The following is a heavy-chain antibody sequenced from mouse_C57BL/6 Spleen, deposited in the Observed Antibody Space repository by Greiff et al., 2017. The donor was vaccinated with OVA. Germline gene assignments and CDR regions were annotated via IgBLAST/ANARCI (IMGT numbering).Heavy chain of an antibody. CDR2: IDPSDSYT. CDR1: GYTFTSYW. J-gene: IGHJ2*01. CDR3: ATLDY. Sequence: VQLKQPGAELVRPGTSVKLSCKASGYTFTSYWMHWVKQRPGQGLEWIGVIDPSDSYTNYNQKFKGKATLTVDTSSSTAYMQLSSLTSEDSAVYYCATLDYWGQGTTLTVSS. V-gene: IGHV1-59*01.